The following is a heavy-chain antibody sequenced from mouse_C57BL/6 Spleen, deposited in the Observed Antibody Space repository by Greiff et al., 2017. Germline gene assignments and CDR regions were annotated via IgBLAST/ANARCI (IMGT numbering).Heavy chain of an antibody. J-gene: IGHJ4*01. CDR1: GFTFSDYY. Sequence: EVKVVESEGGLVQPGSSMKLSCTASGFTFSDYYMAWVRQVPEKGLEWVANINYDGSSTYYLDSLKSRFIISRDNAKNILYLQMSSLKSEDTATYYCARDGGSSSYYYAMDYWGQGTSVTVSS. CDR3: ARDGGSSSYYYAMDY. CDR2: INYDGSST. V-gene: IGHV5-16*01. D-gene: IGHD1-1*01.